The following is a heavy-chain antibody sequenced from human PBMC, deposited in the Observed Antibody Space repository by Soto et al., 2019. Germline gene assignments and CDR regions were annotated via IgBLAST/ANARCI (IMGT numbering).Heavy chain of an antibody. CDR3: ARAHAPTLPFDY. Sequence: ETLSLTCTVSGGSIRNVYWSWIRQAPGKVLEWIGFIFHSGNAKYNPSLKIRVIISVDTSKNQFSLSLDSVTAADTAVYFCARAHAPTLPFDYWVQGSVVTVS. V-gene: IGHV4-59*01. CDR1: GGSIRNVY. J-gene: IGHJ4*01. D-gene: IGHD2-15*01. CDR2: IFHSGNA.